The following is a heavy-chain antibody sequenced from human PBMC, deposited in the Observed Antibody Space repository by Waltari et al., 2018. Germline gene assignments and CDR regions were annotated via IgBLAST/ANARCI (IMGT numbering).Heavy chain of an antibody. Sequence: QVQLVESGGGLVKAGGSLRLTWVGSGVTLRDHYITWPRQAPGNGLELVAYSSGTGYTTFYADSLMGRSVISRDFGQNSVSLQISSLRGEDTAVYYCGKDREVGSVEGYYSYAMDVWGQGTAVTVSS. CDR3: GKDREVGSVEGYYSYAMDV. V-gene: IGHV3-11*01. CDR2: SSGTGYTT. J-gene: IGHJ6*02. D-gene: IGHD1-26*01. CDR1: GVTLRDHY.